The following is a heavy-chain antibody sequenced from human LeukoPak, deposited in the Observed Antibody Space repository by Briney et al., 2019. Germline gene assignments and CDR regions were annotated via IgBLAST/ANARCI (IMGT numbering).Heavy chain of an antibody. CDR3: ARGPSEWELRDAFDI. CDR2: INHSGST. J-gene: IGHJ3*02. CDR1: GGSFSGYY. Sequence: SETLSPTCAVYGGSFSGYYWSWIRQPPGKGLEWIGEINHSGSTNYNPSLKSRVTISVDTSKNQFSLKLSSVTAADTAVYYCARGPSEWELRDAFDIWGQGTMVTVSS. V-gene: IGHV4-34*01. D-gene: IGHD1-26*01.